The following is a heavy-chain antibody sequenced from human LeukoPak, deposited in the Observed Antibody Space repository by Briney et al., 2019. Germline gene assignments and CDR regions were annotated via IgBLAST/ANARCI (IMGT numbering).Heavy chain of an antibody. CDR2: IYYSGST. D-gene: IGHD2-2*01. V-gene: IGHV4-31*03. Sequence: SETLSLTCTVSGGSISSGGYYWSWIRQHPGKGLEWIGYIYYSGSTYYNPSLKSRVTISVNTSKNQLSLKLSSVNAAEPEGYYCARETRYCSSTSCHGYGMDVLGPGTTVTVS. J-gene: IGHJ6*02. CDR3: ARETRYCSSTSCHGYGMDV. CDR1: GGSISSGGYY.